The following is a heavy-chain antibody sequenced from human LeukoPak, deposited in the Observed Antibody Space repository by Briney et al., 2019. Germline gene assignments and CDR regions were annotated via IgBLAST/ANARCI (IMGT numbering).Heavy chain of an antibody. CDR2: ISSHGGST. CDR1: GFTFSSYA. J-gene: IGHJ4*02. Sequence: GGSLRLSCSASGFTFSSYAMHWVRQAPGKGLEYVSAISSHGGSTYYADSVKGRFTISRDNSKNTLFLQMNSLRAEDTGVYYCARGGITDYGDYSSFDYWGQGTLLTVSS. CDR3: ARGGITDYGDYSSFDY. D-gene: IGHD4-17*01. V-gene: IGHV3-64*04.